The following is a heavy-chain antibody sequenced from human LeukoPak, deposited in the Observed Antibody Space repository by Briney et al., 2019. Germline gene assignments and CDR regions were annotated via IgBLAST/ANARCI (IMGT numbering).Heavy chain of an antibody. CDR2: MNPNSGNT. CDR3: ARVLSTVVPAVGWFDP. D-gene: IGHD2-2*01. CDR1: GYTFTSYD. Sequence: SVKVSCKASGYTFTSYDINWVRQATGQGLEWMGWMNPNSGNTGYAQKFQGRVTMTRNTSISTAYMELSSLRSEDTAVYYCARVLSTVVPAVGWFDPWGQGTLVTVSS. V-gene: IGHV1-8*01. J-gene: IGHJ5*02.